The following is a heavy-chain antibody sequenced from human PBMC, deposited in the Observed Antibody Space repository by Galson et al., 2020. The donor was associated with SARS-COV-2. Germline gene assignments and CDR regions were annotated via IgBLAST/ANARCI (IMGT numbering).Heavy chain of an antibody. CDR1: GYTFTSYD. Sequence: ASVKVSCKASGYTFTSYDINWVRQATGQGLEWMGWMNPNSGNTGYAQKFQGRVTMTRNTSISTAYMELSSLRFEDTAVYYCARGVLRPRGIFGVVIPFYYMDVWGKGTTVTVSS. CDR2: MNPNSGNT. D-gene: IGHD3-3*01. CDR3: ARGVLRPRGIFGVVIPFYYMDV. V-gene: IGHV1-8*01. J-gene: IGHJ6*03.